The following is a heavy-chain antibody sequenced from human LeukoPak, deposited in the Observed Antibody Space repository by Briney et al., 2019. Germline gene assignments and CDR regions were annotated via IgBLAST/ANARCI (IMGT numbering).Heavy chain of an antibody. CDR2: IRQDGSEK. Sequence: PGGSLRLSCAAFGFTFSSYSMSWVRQAPGKGLEWVANIRQDGSEKYYVDSVKGRFTISRDNAKNSLYLQMNSLRADDTAVYYCARVNYYYVSSGYYRALSFDYWGQGTLVTVSS. D-gene: IGHD3-22*01. V-gene: IGHV3-7*01. CDR3: ARVNYYYVSSGYYRALSFDY. CDR1: GFTFSSYS. J-gene: IGHJ4*02.